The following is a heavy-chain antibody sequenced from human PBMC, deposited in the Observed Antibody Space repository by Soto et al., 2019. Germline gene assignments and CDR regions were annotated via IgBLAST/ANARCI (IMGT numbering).Heavy chain of an antibody. Sequence: SVNVSCKSSGGTFSSYSISWVRQAPGQGLEWMGGIIPIFGTANYAQKFQGRVTITADKSTSTAYMELSSLRSEDTAVYYCAREGQLEYYYYGMDVWGQGTTVTVSS. CDR3: AREGQLEYYYYGMDV. CDR1: GGTFSSYS. D-gene: IGHD6-6*01. J-gene: IGHJ6*02. CDR2: IIPIFGTA. V-gene: IGHV1-69*06.